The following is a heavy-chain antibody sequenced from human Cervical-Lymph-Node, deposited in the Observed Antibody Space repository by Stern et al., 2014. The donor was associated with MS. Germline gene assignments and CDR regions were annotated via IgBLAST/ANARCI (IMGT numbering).Heavy chain of an antibody. CDR2: IFWDDDK. CDR1: GFLLSTRGEA. J-gene: IGHJ3*01. Sequence: QVTLKESGPTVVKPTQTLTLTCTFSGFLLSTRGEAVGWIRQPPGKDPEWLALIFWDDDKRYSPSLKSRITVTKDTSKNQVVLAMTDMDPVDTATYYCAHRSSTDDAFDVWGQGTMVTVSS. CDR3: AHRSSTDDAFDV. D-gene: IGHD1-14*01. V-gene: IGHV2-5*02.